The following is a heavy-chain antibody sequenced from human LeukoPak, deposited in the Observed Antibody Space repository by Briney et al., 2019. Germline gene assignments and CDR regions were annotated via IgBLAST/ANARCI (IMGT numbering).Heavy chain of an antibody. V-gene: IGHV4-59*01. D-gene: IGHD1-1*01. J-gene: IGHJ3*02. Sequence: SETLSPTCTVSGGSISSYYWSWIRQPPGKGLEWIGYIYYSGSTNYNPSLKSRVTISVDTSKNQFSLKLSSVTAADTAVYYCARDGTDAFDIWGQGTMVTVSS. CDR2: IYYSGST. CDR3: ARDGTDAFDI. CDR1: GGSISSYY.